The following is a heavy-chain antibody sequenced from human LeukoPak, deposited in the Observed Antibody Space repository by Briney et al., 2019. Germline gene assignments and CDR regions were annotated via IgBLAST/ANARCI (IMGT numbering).Heavy chain of an antibody. CDR3: ARVVAVTGTPVYYMDV. CDR1: GYMFTGYY. Sequence: ASVKVSCKASGYMFTGYYMHWVRQAPGQELEWMGWINPNSGGTNYAQKFQGRVTMTRDTSISTAYMDLNRLRSDDTAVYCCARVVAVTGTPVYYMDVWGKGTTVTVSS. V-gene: IGHV1-2*02. D-gene: IGHD6-19*01. J-gene: IGHJ6*03. CDR2: INPNSGGT.